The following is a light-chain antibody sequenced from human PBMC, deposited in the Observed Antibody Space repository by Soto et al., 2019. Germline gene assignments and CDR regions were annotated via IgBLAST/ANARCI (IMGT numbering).Light chain of an antibody. Sequence: EIVLTQSPATLSLSPGERATLSCRASQSVAGRYLAWYQQKPGQAPRLLIYGASSGATGIPDRFSGSGSGTDFTLTISRLDPEDFAVYYCQQYNNWPLTFGGGTKVDIK. CDR2: GAS. CDR1: QSVAGRY. J-gene: IGKJ4*01. CDR3: QQYNNWPLT. V-gene: IGKV3-20*01.